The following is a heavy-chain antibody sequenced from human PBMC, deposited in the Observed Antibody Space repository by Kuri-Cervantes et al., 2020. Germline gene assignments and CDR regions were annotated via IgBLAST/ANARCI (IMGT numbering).Heavy chain of an antibody. J-gene: IGHJ4*02. Sequence: ASVKVSCKASGYTFTGYYMHWVRQAPGQGLEWMGGFDPEDGETVYAQKFQGRVILTEDTSADTAYMELSSLRSEDTAVYYCAASDWEVAGLDYWGQGTLVTVSS. CDR3: AASDWEVAGLDY. V-gene: IGHV1-24*01. CDR1: GYTFTGYY. D-gene: IGHD6-19*01. CDR2: FDPEDGET.